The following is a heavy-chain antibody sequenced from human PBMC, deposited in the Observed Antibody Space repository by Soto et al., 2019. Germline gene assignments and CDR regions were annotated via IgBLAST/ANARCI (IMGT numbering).Heavy chain of an antibody. CDR2: ISAYNGNT. D-gene: IGHD3-10*01. CDR3: ARDLKMVRGVIITGYYGMDV. J-gene: IGHJ6*02. V-gene: IGHV1-18*04. Sequence: ASVKVSCKASGYTFTSYGISWVRQAPGQGLEWMGWISAYNGNTNYAQKLQGRVTMTTDTSTSTAYMELRSLGSDDTAVYYCARDLKMVRGVIITGYYGMDVWGQGTTVTVSS. CDR1: GYTFTSYG.